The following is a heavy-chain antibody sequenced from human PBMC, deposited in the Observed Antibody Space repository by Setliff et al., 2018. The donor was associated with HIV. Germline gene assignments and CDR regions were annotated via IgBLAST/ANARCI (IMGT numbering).Heavy chain of an antibody. V-gene: IGHV4-31*03. J-gene: IGHJ4*02. Sequence: PSETLSLTCTVSGGSISSGGYYGSWIRHLPGRGLEWIGYIYYSGTTSYNPSLKRRLTISLDSSKNQFSLNLRSVTAADTAVYYCSRGHFYDPLTGFYFDYWGQGALVTVSS. CDR1: GGSISSGGYY. D-gene: IGHD3-9*01. CDR3: SRGHFYDPLTGFYFDY. CDR2: IYYSGTT.